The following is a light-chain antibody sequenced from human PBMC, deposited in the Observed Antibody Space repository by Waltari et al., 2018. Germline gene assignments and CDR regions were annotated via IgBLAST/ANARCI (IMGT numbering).Light chain of an antibody. CDR2: EDT. Sequence: SYELTQPPSVSVSSGQTAIITCSGDKLGDKYVCWYQQKPGQSPVLIIYEDTMRPSGTPQRFSGSNSGTTATLTISGTQTLDEADYYCQVWDGITSTGVFGGGTRLTVL. J-gene: IGLJ3*02. CDR3: QVWDGITSTGV. V-gene: IGLV3-1*01. CDR1: KLGDKY.